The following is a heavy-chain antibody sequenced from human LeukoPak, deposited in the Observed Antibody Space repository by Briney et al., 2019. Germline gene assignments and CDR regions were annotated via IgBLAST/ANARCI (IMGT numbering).Heavy chain of an antibody. J-gene: IGHJ4*02. Sequence: SETLSLTCTVSGGSLSSYYWSWIRQPPGKGLAWIGYIYYSGSTNYNPSLKSRVTISVDTSKNQFSLKLSSVTAADTAVYYCARHVQGSGWSNFDYWGQGTLVTVSS. CDR3: ARHVQGSGWSNFDY. V-gene: IGHV4-59*08. CDR2: IYYSGST. D-gene: IGHD6-19*01. CDR1: GGSLSSYY.